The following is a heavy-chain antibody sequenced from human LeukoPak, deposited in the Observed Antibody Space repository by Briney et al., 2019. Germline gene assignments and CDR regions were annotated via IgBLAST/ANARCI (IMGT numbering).Heavy chain of an antibody. CDR3: ARLCSDYYDSSGYHYYYYGMDV. D-gene: IGHD3-22*01. J-gene: IGHJ6*02. CDR2: IIPIFGTA. CDR1: GGTFSNYA. V-gene: IGHV1-69*13. Sequence: ASVKVSCKASGGTFSNYAISWVRQAPGQGLEWMGGIIPIFGTANYAQKFQGRVTITADESTSTAYMELSSLRSEDTAVYYCARLCSDYYDSSGYHYYYYGMDVWGQGTTVTVSS.